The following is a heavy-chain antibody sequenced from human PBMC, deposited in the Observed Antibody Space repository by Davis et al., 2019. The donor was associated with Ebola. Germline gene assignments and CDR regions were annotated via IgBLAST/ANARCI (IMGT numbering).Heavy chain of an antibody. Sequence: GGSLRLSCAASGFTFDDYGMSWVRQAPGKGLEWVSGINWNGGSTGYADSVKGRFTISRDNANNSLYLQMNSLRAEDMALYYCAKDQTYSSGWYGGAFDIWGQGTMVTVSS. J-gene: IGHJ3*02. CDR2: INWNGGST. CDR3: AKDQTYSSGWYGGAFDI. D-gene: IGHD6-19*01. V-gene: IGHV3-20*04. CDR1: GFTFDDYG.